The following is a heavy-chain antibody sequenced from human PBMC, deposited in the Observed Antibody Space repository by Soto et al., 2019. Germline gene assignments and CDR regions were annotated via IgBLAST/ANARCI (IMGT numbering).Heavy chain of an antibody. CDR2: ISKSDYT. J-gene: IGHJ4*02. CDR1: GFAFSNYG. V-gene: IGHV3-21*01. CDR3: AREDSIVIQAVSDF. D-gene: IGHD2-2*01. Sequence: GGSLRLSCTVSGFAFSNYGINWVRQAPWKGMEWVSSISKSDYTYYSDSVKGRFTISRENAKNSVSLQMNTRKVEDTAVYYCAREDSIVIQAVSDFSGQRTLVPFSP.